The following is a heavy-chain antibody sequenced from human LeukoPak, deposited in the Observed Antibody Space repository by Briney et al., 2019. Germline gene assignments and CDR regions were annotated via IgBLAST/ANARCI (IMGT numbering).Heavy chain of an antibody. CDR3: AKDLNYYNLTGFDY. J-gene: IGHJ4*02. CDR2: ISRASGYI. D-gene: IGHD3-9*01. CDR1: GFTFNAYS. V-gene: IGHV3-21*04. Sequence: GGSLRLSCAASGFTFNAYSMRWVRQAPGKGLEWVSIISRASGYIYYADSVKGRFTISRDNAKNSLYLQMNSLRAEDTAVYYCAKDLNYYNLTGFDYWGQGTLVTVSS.